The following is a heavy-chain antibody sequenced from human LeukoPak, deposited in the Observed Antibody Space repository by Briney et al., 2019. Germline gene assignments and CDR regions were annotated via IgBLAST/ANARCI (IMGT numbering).Heavy chain of an antibody. CDR2: ISSSGSDI. Sequence: GGSLRLSCAASGFIFSSYGLNWVRQAPGRGLELVSSISSSGSDIFYADSVKGRFTISRDNAEKTLYLQMNSLRAEDTAVYYCAKGQGGRYYFDDWGQGTLVTVSS. V-gene: IGHV3-21*01. D-gene: IGHD1-26*01. CDR3: AKGQGGRYYFDD. J-gene: IGHJ4*02. CDR1: GFIFSSYG.